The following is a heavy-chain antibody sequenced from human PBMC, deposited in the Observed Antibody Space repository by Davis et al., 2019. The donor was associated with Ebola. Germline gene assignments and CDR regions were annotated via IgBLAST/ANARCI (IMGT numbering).Heavy chain of an antibody. CDR2: ISPYNGGT. J-gene: IGHJ4*02. D-gene: IGHD6-19*01. V-gene: IGHV1-18*04. CDR3: ARDTSLDSSWLSSGY. CDR1: GGISRGYS. Sequence: ASVKVSCKTSGGISRGYSINWVRQAPGQGLEWVAWISPYNGGTNYAQNFQARVTMPTDTSTSPAYLELRGLTPDDTAVYYCARDTSLDSSWLSSGYWGQGTLVTVSS.